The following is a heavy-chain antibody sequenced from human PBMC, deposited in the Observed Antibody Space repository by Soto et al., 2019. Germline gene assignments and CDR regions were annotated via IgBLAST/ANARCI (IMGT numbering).Heavy chain of an antibody. D-gene: IGHD3-9*01. J-gene: IGHJ4*02. CDR2: IYYSGST. Sequence: QVQLQESGPGLVKPSQTLSLTCTVSGGSISSGGYYWSWIRQHPGKDLEWIGYIYYSGSTYYNPSLKSRVTISVDTSKNQFSLKLSSVTAADTAVYYCARGGHYDILTGSPRPFDYWGQGTLVTVSS. CDR1: GGSISSGGYY. V-gene: IGHV4-31*03. CDR3: ARGGHYDILTGSPRPFDY.